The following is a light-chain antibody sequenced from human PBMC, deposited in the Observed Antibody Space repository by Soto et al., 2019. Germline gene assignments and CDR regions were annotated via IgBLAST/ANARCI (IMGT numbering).Light chain of an antibody. CDR2: AAS. CDR1: QGISSY. J-gene: IGKJ2*01. V-gene: IGKV1-9*01. CDR3: QQLNSYPRT. Sequence: DIQLTQSPSFLSASVGDRVTITCRASQGISSYLAWYQQKPGKAPKLLIYAASTLQSGVPSRFSGSGSVTEFTLTLSILPPEDFATYSCQQLNSYPRTFGQGTKLEIK.